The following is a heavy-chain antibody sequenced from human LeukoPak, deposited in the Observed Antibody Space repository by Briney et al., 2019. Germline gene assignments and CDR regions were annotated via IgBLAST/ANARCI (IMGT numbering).Heavy chain of an antibody. Sequence: QPGGSLRLSCAASGFTFSSFEMNWVRQAPGKGLEWVSYISSSGSTIYYADSVKGRFTISRDNAKNSMYLHMTSLTAEDTAVYFCAIDTYSSGWYTFDYWGQGTLVTVSS. CDR1: GFTFSSFE. CDR3: AIDTYSSGWYTFDY. CDR2: ISSSGSTI. D-gene: IGHD6-19*01. J-gene: IGHJ4*02. V-gene: IGHV3-48*03.